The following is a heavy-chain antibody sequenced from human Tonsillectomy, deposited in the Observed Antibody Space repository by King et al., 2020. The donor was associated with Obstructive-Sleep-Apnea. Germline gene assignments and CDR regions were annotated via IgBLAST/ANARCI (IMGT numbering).Heavy chain of an antibody. CDR2: IRSKAYGGTT. V-gene: IGHV3-49*03. CDR1: GFTFGDYA. Sequence: VQLVESGGGLVQPGRSLRLSCTASGFTFGDYAMSWFRQAPGKGLEWVGFIRSKAYGGTTEYAASVKGRFTISRDDSKSIAYLQMNSLKTEDTAVYYCTRGACVGYDGWFDPWGQGTLVTVSS. J-gene: IGHJ5*02. CDR3: TRGACVGYDGWFDP. D-gene: IGHD5-12*01.